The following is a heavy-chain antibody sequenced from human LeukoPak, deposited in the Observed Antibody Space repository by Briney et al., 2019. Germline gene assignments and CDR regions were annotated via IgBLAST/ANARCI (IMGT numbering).Heavy chain of an antibody. CDR2: IYTSGST. Sequence: SETLSLTCTVSGGSISSYYWSWIRQPAGKGLEWIGRIYTSGSTNYNPSLKSRVTMSVDTSKNQFSLKLSSVTAADTAVYYCARDIMITFGGVTVAWGQGTLVTVSS. CDR3: ARDIMITFGGVTVA. D-gene: IGHD3-16*02. V-gene: IGHV4-4*07. J-gene: IGHJ5*02. CDR1: GGSISSYY.